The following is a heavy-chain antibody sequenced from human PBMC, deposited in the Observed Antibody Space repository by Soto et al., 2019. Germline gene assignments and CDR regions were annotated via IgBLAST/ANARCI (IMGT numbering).Heavy chain of an antibody. V-gene: IGHV4-39*02. J-gene: IGHJ4*02. Sequence: SETLSLTCTVCGGSINSNNYYWAWIRQPPGKGLAWIASIYYDGSTYYNPSLKSRVSISVDTSKNHFSLKLSSVTAADTAVYYCAKVVVAATRHTDFDSWGQGTLVTVSS. CDR2: IYYDGST. D-gene: IGHD2-15*01. CDR3: AKVVVAATRHTDFDS. CDR1: GGSINSNNYY.